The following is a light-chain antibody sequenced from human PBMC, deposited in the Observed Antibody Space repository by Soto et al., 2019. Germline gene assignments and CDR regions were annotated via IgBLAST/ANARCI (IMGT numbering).Light chain of an antibody. CDR3: QKYGSSPRT. CDR2: GES. CDR1: QSVSSSY. J-gene: IGKJ1*01. Sequence: EIVLTQSPGTLSLSPGERATLSCRASQSVSSSYLAWYQQKPGQAPRLLIYGESSRDTGIPDRFSGSGYGTDFTLTISRLEPEDFAVYYCQKYGSSPRTFGQGTKVEIK. V-gene: IGKV3-20*01.